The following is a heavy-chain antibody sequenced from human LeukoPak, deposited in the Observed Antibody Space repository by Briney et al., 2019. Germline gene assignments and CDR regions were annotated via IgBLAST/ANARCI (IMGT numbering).Heavy chain of an antibody. J-gene: IGHJ4*02. CDR2: IFDSGST. V-gene: IGHV4-61*01. CDR1: GGSFSKNYYY. CDR3: ARSGRGSWYSG. Sequence: SETLSLTCSVSGGSFSKNYYYWSWIRQPPGKGLEWIGYIFDSGSTNYNPSLKSRVTISVDTSKNQFSLKLSSVTAADTAVYYCARSGRGSWYSGWGQGTLVTVSS. D-gene: IGHD6-13*01.